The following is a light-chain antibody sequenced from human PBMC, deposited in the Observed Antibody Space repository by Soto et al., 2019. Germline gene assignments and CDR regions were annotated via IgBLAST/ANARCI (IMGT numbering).Light chain of an antibody. V-gene: IGLV1-40*01. CDR3: QSYDSSLSVF. Sequence: QSVLTQPPSVSGAPGQRVTISCTGSSSNIGAGYDVHWYQQLPGTAPKLLIYGNSNRPSGVPDRFSGSKSGTSASLAITGLQAEDEADYYCQSYDSSLSVFFGGGTQLTVL. CDR2: GNS. CDR1: SSNIGAGYD. J-gene: IGLJ2*01.